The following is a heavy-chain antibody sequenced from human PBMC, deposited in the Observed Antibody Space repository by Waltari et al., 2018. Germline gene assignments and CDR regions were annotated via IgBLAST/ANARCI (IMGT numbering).Heavy chain of an antibody. Sequence: QVQLQQWGAGLLKPSETLSLTCAVYGGSFSGCYWSWIRQPPGKGLEWIGEINHSGSTNYNPSLKSRVTISVDTSKNQFSLKLSSVTAADTAVYYCARGASREGDAFDIWGQGTMVTVSS. J-gene: IGHJ3*02. CDR2: INHSGST. CDR1: GGSFSGCY. CDR3: ARGASREGDAFDI. D-gene: IGHD1-26*01. V-gene: IGHV4-34*01.